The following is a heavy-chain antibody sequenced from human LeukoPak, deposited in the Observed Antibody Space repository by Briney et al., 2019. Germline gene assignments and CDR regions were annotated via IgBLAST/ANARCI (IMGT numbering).Heavy chain of an antibody. CDR2: IRSKTDGGTT. J-gene: IGHJ4*02. CDR1: GFTFSTYT. D-gene: IGHD3/OR15-3a*01. CDR3: TTWTDLYDY. V-gene: IGHV3-15*07. Sequence: GGSLRLSCAASGFTFSTYTINWVRQAPGKGLEWVGRIRSKTDGGTTDYAAPVKGRFLISRDDSRNTQYLQMNSLKTEDTAVYYCTTWTDLYDYWGQGTLVTVSS.